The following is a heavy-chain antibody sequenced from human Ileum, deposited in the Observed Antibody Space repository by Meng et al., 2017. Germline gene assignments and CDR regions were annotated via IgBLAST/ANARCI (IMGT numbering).Heavy chain of an antibody. CDR3: ARESSYYYDSSGYDLVYFDY. V-gene: IGHV1-69*04. CDR1: RAPFISYT. J-gene: IGHJ4*02. D-gene: IGHD3-22*01. Sequence: FSETVSRMASRAPFISYTISWVRHAPGQGLEWMGRIIPILGIANYAQKFQGRVTITADKSTSTAYMELSSLRSEDTAVYYCARESSYYYDSSGYDLVYFDYWGQGTLVTVSS. CDR2: IIPILGIA.